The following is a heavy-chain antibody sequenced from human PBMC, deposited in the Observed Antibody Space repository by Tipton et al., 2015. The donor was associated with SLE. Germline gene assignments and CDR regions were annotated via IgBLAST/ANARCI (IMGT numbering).Heavy chain of an antibody. J-gene: IGHJ4*02. V-gene: IGHV4-39*07. CDR1: GDSISRSGYY. CDR3: ARGAPLGFDY. Sequence: TLSLTCTVSGDSISRSGYYWGWIRQPPGKGLEWIGSIYHSGSTYYNPSLKSRVTISVDTSKNQFSLRLSSVTAADTAVYYCARGAPLGFDYWGQGTLVTVSS. CDR2: IYHSGST.